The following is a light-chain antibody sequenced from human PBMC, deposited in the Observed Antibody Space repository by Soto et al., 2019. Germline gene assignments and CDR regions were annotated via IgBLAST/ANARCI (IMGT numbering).Light chain of an antibody. CDR2: EVN. Sequence: QSALTQPASVSGSPGQSITIACSETSRGIGTYNYVSWYQLQPGKVPKRIIYEVNNRPSGISPRFSGSKSGKTASLTISGLQAEDEADYYCCSFTPSSTGLFGGGTQLTVL. J-gene: IGLJ3*02. CDR1: SRGIGTYNY. CDR3: CSFTPSSTGL. V-gene: IGLV2-23*02.